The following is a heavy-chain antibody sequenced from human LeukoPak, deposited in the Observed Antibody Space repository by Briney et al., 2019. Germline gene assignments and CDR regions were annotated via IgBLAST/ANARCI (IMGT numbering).Heavy chain of an antibody. V-gene: IGHV1-3*01. CDR1: GYTFTNYG. CDR3: ARGRGIAAAGPHFDY. CDR2: INAGNGNT. Sequence: GASVKVSCKASGYTFTNYGISWVRQAPGQGLEWMGRINAGNGNTKYSQKFQGRVTITRDTSASTAYMELSSLRSEDTAVYYCARGRGIAAAGPHFDYWGQGTLVTVSS. J-gene: IGHJ4*02. D-gene: IGHD6-13*01.